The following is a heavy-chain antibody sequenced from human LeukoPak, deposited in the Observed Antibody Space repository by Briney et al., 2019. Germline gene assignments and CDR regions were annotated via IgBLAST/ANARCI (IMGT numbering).Heavy chain of an antibody. CDR3: ARDPQQLVLLDY. J-gene: IGHJ4*02. CDR2: ISYDGSNK. D-gene: IGHD6-13*01. CDR1: GFTVRDNY. Sequence: GGSLRLSCSAFGFTVRDNYMSWVRQAPGKGLEGVAVISYDGSNKYYADSEKGRFTSSRDNSKNTLYLQMDSRRAEDTAMYDCARDPQQLVLLDYWGQGTLVTVSS. V-gene: IGHV3-30-3*01.